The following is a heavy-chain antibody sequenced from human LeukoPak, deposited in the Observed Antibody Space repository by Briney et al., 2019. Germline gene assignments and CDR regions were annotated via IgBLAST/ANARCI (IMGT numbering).Heavy chain of an antibody. D-gene: IGHD2-15*01. Sequence: SETLSLTCAVYGGSFSGYYWSWIRQPPGKGLEWIGEINHSGSTNYNPSLKSRVTISVDTSKNKFSLKLSSVTAADTAVYYCARKGVLLGYCSGGSCYSSWFDPWGQGTLVTVSS. CDR3: ARKGVLLGYCSGGSCYSSWFDP. CDR1: GGSFSGYY. CDR2: INHSGST. V-gene: IGHV4-34*01. J-gene: IGHJ5*02.